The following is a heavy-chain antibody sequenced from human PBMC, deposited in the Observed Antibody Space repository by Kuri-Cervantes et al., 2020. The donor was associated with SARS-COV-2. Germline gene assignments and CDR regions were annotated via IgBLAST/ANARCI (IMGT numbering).Heavy chain of an antibody. CDR3: ARRRGYSYGYLGSKGAPWVEDY. J-gene: IGHJ4*02. D-gene: IGHD5-18*01. Sequence: GSLRLSCAVDGGSFSGYYWGWIRQPPGKGLEWIGEINHSGSATYTPSLTNRVTISVDTSKNQFSLKLRSVTAADTAVYYCARRRGYSYGYLGSKGAPWVEDYWGQGTLVTVSS. CDR2: INHSGSA. V-gene: IGHV4-34*01. CDR1: GGSFSGYY.